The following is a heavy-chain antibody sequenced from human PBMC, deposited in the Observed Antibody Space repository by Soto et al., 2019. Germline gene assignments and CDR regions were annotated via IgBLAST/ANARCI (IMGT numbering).Heavy chain of an antibody. CDR3: ASVGIAAAGTGGYYYYYGMDV. Sequence: ASVKVSGKASGYTFTSYGISWVRQAPGQGLEWMGWISAYNGNTNYAQKLQGRVTMTTDTSTSTAYMELRSLRSDDTAVYYCASVGIAAAGTGGYYYYYGMDVWGQGTTVTVSS. CDR1: GYTFTSYG. CDR2: ISAYNGNT. D-gene: IGHD6-13*01. J-gene: IGHJ6*02. V-gene: IGHV1-18*04.